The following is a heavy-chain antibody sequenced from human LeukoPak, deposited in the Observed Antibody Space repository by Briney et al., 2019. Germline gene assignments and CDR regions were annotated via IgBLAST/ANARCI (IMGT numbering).Heavy chain of an antibody. D-gene: IGHD3-16*01. Sequence: ASVKVSCKASGYTFTSYDINWVRHATGQGLEWMGWMNPNSGNTGYAQKFQGTVTMTRNTSISTAYMELSSLRSEDTAVYYCARGYSHVWGGVYYFDYWGQGTLVTVSS. V-gene: IGHV1-8*01. J-gene: IGHJ4*02. CDR2: MNPNSGNT. CDR3: ARGYSHVWGGVYYFDY. CDR1: GYTFTSYD.